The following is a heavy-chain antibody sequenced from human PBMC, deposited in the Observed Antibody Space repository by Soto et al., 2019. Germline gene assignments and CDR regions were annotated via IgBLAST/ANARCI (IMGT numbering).Heavy chain of an antibody. D-gene: IGHD2-15*01. Sequence: ASVKVSCKASGYTFTIYGINWVRQAPGQRLEWMGWISPDNGNTNYAQKFQGRVTMTTDTSTSTAYMELSSLRSEDTAVYYCAREVRYCSGGSCAGYYFDYWGQGTLVTSPQ. V-gene: IGHV1-18*01. J-gene: IGHJ4*02. CDR3: AREVRYCSGGSCAGYYFDY. CDR1: GYTFTIYG. CDR2: ISPDNGNT.